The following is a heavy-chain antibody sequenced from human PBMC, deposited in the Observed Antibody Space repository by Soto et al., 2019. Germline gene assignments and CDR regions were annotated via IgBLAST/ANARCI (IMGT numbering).Heavy chain of an antibody. J-gene: IGHJ3*02. CDR2: ISAYNGNT. D-gene: IGHD5-12*01. V-gene: IGHV1-18*01. CDR1: GYTFTSYG. Sequence: GASVKVSCKASGYTFTSYGISWVRQAPGQGLEWMGWISAYNGNTNYAQKLQGRVTMTTDTSTSTAYMELRSLRSDDTAVYYCATTAGYSGYDGAFDIWGKGTMVTVSS. CDR3: ATTAGYSGYDGAFDI.